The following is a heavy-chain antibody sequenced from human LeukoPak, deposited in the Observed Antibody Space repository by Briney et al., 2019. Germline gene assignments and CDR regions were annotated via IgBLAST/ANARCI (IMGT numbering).Heavy chain of an antibody. CDR3: AREGDNYYYMDV. J-gene: IGHJ6*03. Sequence: ASVKVSCKASGYTFTSYGITWVRQAPGQGLEWMGWISAYNGNTNYAQKFQGRVTMTTDTSTSTAYMELRSLRSDDTAVYYCAREGDNYYYMDVWGKRTSVTVSS. D-gene: IGHD3-10*01. CDR1: GYTFTSYG. V-gene: IGHV1-18*01. CDR2: ISAYNGNT.